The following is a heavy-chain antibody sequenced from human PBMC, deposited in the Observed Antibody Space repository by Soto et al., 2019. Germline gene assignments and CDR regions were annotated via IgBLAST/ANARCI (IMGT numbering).Heavy chain of an antibody. Sequence: GGSLRLSCAASGFTLNSYWMSWVRQAPGKGLEWVANIKQDGSEKYYVDSVKGRFTISRDNAENSLYLQMNSLRAEDTAVYFCARDRSGLDYNWFDPWGQGTLVTVSS. V-gene: IGHV3-7*01. CDR1: GFTLNSYW. CDR3: ARDRSGLDYNWFDP. D-gene: IGHD5-12*01. J-gene: IGHJ5*02. CDR2: IKQDGSEK.